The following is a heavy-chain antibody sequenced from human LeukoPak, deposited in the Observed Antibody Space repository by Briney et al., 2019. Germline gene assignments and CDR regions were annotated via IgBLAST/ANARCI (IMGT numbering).Heavy chain of an antibody. CDR2: VSGSGSST. CDR1: GFTFSSYA. D-gene: IGHD6-13*01. CDR3: ASAVIAAAGSVEHY. J-gene: IGHJ4*02. Sequence: GGSLRLSCAASGFTFSSYAMSWVRQAPGKGLEWVSVVSGSGSSTNYADSVKGRFTISRDNSKNTLYLQMNSLRAEDTAVYYCASAVIAAAGSVEHYWGQGTLVTVSS. V-gene: IGHV3-23*01.